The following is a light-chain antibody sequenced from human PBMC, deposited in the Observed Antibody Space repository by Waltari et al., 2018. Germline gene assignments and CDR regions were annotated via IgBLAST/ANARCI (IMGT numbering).Light chain of an antibody. CDR1: RSNIGRNY. CDR3: GTWDASLSAGV. Sequence: QSVLTQPPSVSAAPGQKVTISCSGSRSNIGRNYVSWYQQLPGTAPKLLIYGNNKRPSGIPDRFSGSRSGTSATLGITGLQTGDEADYYCGTWDASLSAGVFGVGTKLTVL. V-gene: IGLV1-51*01. CDR2: GNN. J-gene: IGLJ2*01.